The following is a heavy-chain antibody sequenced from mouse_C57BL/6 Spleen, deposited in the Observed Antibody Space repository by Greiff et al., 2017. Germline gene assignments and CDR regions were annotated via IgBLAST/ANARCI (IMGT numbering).Heavy chain of an antibody. CDR1: GYSITSGYY. Sequence: EVKLQESGPGLVKPSQSLSLTCSVTGYSITSGYYWNWIRQFPGNKLEWMGYISYDGSNNYNPSLKNRISITRDTSKNQFFLKLNSVTTEDTATYYCARDRGYYGSSWYFDVWGTGTTVTVSS. V-gene: IGHV3-6*01. CDR2: ISYDGSN. J-gene: IGHJ1*03. CDR3: ARDRGYYGSSWYFDV. D-gene: IGHD1-1*01.